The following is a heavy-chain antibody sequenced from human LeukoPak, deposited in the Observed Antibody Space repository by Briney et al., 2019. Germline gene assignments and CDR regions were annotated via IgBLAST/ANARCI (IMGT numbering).Heavy chain of an antibody. D-gene: IGHD3-16*01. J-gene: IGHJ4*02. CDR1: GGSINSSLYY. CDR3: ARDPHHDDDADEGFDY. CDR2: IDYTGIT. Sequence: SETLSLTCTVSGGSINSSLYYWGWIRQPPGTGLEWIGNIDYTGITYYNPSLRSRVTISVDTSKNQFSLTLSSVTAADTAIYYCARDPHHDDDADEGFDYWGQGTLVIVSS. V-gene: IGHV4-39*07.